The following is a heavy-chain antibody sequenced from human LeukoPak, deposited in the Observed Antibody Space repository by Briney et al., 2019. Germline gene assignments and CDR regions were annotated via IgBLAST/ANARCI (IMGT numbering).Heavy chain of an antibody. CDR1: GYTFTGYY. D-gene: IGHD3-10*01. CDR2: INHNSGGT. CDR3: ARGYYGSGSYYQFDY. J-gene: IGHJ4*02. Sequence: SSVKVSCKASGYTFTGYYMHWVRQAPGQGLEGMGWINHNSGGTNYAQKFQGRVTMTRDTSISTAYMEPSRLRSDDTAVYYCARGYYGSGSYYQFDYWGQGTLVTVSS. V-gene: IGHV1-2*02.